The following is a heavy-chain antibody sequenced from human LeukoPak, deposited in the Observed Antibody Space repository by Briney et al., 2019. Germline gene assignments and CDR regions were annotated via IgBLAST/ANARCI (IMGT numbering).Heavy chain of an antibody. CDR3: AKDSEIAAAGSYWYFDL. J-gene: IGHJ2*01. CDR2: ITGSGGST. V-gene: IGHV3-23*01. D-gene: IGHD6-13*01. Sequence: PGGSLRLSCAASGFTFRSYAMTWVRQAPGKGLEWVSTITGSGGSTYYADSAKGRFTISRDNSKNTLYLQMNSLRAEDTAVYYCAKDSEIAAAGSYWYFDLWGRGTLVTVSS. CDR1: GFTFRSYA.